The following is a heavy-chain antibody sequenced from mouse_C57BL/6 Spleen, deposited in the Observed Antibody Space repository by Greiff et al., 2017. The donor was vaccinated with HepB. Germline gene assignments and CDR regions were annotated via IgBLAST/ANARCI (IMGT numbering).Heavy chain of an antibody. CDR3: ARESNSYFDY. D-gene: IGHD2-5*01. V-gene: IGHV5-16*01. J-gene: IGHJ2*01. Sequence: EVMLVESEGGLVQPGSSMKLSCTASGFTFSDYYMAWVRQVPENGLEWVATINYDGSSTYYLDSLKSRFIISRDNAKNILYLQMSSLKSEDTATYYCARESNSYFDYWGQGTTLTVSS. CDR1: GFTFSDYY. CDR2: INYDGSST.